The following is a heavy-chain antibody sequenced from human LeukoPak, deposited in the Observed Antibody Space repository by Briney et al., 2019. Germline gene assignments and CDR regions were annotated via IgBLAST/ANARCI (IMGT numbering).Heavy chain of an antibody. Sequence: ASVKVSCKASGYTFTSYDINWVRQATGQGLEWMGWMNPNSGNTGYAQKFQGRVTMARNTSISTAYMELSSLRSEDTAVYYCAREREYYGSGEEGDFDYWGQGTLVIVSS. CDR3: AREREYYGSGEEGDFDY. V-gene: IGHV1-8*01. J-gene: IGHJ4*02. CDR1: GYTFTSYD. CDR2: MNPNSGNT. D-gene: IGHD3-10*01.